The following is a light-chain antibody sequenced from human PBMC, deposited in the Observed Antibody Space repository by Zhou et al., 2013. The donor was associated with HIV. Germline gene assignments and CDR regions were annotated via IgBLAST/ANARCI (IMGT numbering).Light chain of an antibody. CDR1: QSLLHTDGKTY. Sequence: IVMTQTPLSVSVTPGQPASISCKSSQSLLHTDGKTYLYWFLQKPGQSPQLLIYEGFSRFSGVPDRFSGSGSGTDFTLKISRVGAEDVGVYYCVQGIYLFTFGPGTTVEIK. J-gene: IGKJ3*01. CDR2: EGF. V-gene: IGKV2-29*02. CDR3: VQGIYLFT.